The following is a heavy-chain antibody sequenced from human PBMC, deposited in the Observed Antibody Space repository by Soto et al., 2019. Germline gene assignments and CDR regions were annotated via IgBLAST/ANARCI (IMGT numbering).Heavy chain of an antibody. V-gene: IGHV4-34*01. Sequence: PSETLSLTCAVYGGSFSGYYWSWIRQPPGKGLEWIGRINHSGSANYNPSLQTRVTISLDKSKSQFSLKLNSVTAADSAVYFCARLEGLATISYYFDLWGPGALVTVSS. CDR2: INHSGSA. J-gene: IGHJ4*02. CDR1: GGSFSGYY. D-gene: IGHD3-9*01. CDR3: ARLEGLATISYYFDL.